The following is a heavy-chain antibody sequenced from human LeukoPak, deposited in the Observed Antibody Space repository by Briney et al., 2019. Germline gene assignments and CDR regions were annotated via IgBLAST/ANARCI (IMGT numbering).Heavy chain of an antibody. CDR1: GFTFSGYA. Sequence: GGSLRLSCAASGFTFSGYALTWVRQAPGKGLEWVSSISGRGAYYADSVKGRFTISRDNSKSTLFLQLNSLRAEDTALYYCSKDPNGDYVGAFDTWGPGTMVTVSS. V-gene: IGHV3-23*01. CDR2: ISGRGA. CDR3: SKDPNGDYVGAFDT. J-gene: IGHJ3*02. D-gene: IGHD4-17*01.